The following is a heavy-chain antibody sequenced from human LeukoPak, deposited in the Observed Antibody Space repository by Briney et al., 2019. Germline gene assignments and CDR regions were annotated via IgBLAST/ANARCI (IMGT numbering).Heavy chain of an antibody. CDR1: GFTFSDYY. Sequence: GGSLRLSCAASGFTFSDYYMSWIRQAPGKGLEWVSYISSSSSTIYYADSVKGRFTISRDNAKNSLYLQMNSLRAEDTAVYYCATTMGLYHYYMDVWGKGTTVTVSS. V-gene: IGHV3-11*04. CDR3: ATTMGLYHYYMDV. J-gene: IGHJ6*03. CDR2: ISSSSSTI. D-gene: IGHD5-12*01.